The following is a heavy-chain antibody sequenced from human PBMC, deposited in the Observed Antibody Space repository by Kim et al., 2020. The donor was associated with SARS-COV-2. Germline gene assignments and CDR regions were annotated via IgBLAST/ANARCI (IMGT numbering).Heavy chain of an antibody. CDR3: ARVGYDYVWGSYRDYYYYYGMDF. CDR1: GFTFSDYY. Sequence: GGSLRLSCAASGFTFSDYYMSWIRQAPGKGLEWVSYISSSSSYTNYADSVKGRFTISRDNAKNSLYLQMNSLRAEDTAVYYCARVGYDYVWGSYRDYYYYYGMDFWGLGTTVTVSS. J-gene: IGHJ6*02. CDR2: ISSSSSYT. D-gene: IGHD3-16*02. V-gene: IGHV3-11*05.